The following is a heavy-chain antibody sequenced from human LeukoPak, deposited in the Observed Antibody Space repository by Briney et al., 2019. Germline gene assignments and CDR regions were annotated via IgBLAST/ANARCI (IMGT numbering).Heavy chain of an antibody. V-gene: IGHV3-66*02. J-gene: IGHJ4*02. CDR2: IYSGGST. CDR3: ARRHSSSWSFDY. D-gene: IGHD6-13*01. CDR1: GFTVSNNY. Sequence: GGSLRRSCAASGFTVSNNYMSWVRQAPGKGLEWVSVIYSGGSTYYADSVKGRFTISRDSSKNTLYLQMNSLRAEDTAVYYCARRHSSSWSFDYWGQGTLVTVSS.